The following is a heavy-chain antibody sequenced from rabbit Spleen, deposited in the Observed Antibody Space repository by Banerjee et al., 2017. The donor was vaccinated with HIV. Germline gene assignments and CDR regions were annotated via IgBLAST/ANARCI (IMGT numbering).Heavy chain of an antibody. V-gene: IGHV1S45*01. Sequence: QEQLVESGGGLVQPEGSLTLTCTASGFTISSSDYMCWVRLAPGKGLEWIACVDAGGSATTWYATWAKGRFTISKSSSTTMSLKMTSLTAADTATYFCARGGHDGDLWGQGTLVTVS. CDR3: ARGGHDGDL. D-gene: IGHD2-1*01. CDR1: GFTISSSDY. J-gene: IGHJ4*01. CDR2: VDAGGSATT.